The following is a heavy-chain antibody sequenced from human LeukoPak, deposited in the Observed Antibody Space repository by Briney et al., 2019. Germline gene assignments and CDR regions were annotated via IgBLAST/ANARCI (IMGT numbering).Heavy chain of an antibody. Sequence: GESLKISCKGSGYSFITYWIGWVRQMPGKGLEWMGIIYPGDSETTYSPSFQGQVIISADKSISTAYLQWTSLKASGTAMYYCARRVHRGGSYSSHSDYWGQGTLVTVSS. V-gene: IGHV5-51*01. CDR1: GYSFITYW. CDR3: ARRVHRGGSYSSHSDY. CDR2: IYPGDSET. D-gene: IGHD1-26*01. J-gene: IGHJ4*02.